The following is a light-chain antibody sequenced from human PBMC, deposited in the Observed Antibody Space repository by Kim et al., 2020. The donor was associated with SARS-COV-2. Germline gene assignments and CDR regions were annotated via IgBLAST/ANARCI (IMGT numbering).Light chain of an antibody. Sequence: SYELTQPLSVSVALGQTARITCGGDNIGRKNVHWYQQKSGQAPVLVIYRDTNRPSDIPERFSGSNSGSTATLTISRAQAGDEADYYFQVWDSSIGGVFGG. CDR1: NIGRKN. CDR2: RDT. V-gene: IGLV3-9*01. CDR3: QVWDSSIGGV. J-gene: IGLJ3*02.